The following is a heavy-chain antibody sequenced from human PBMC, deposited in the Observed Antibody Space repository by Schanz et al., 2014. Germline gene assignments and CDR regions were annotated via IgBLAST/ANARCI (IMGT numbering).Heavy chain of an antibody. J-gene: IGHJ3*02. CDR2: ISDSGTYT. CDR1: GFVFGDYY. CDR3: AKGGFGELSAFDI. Sequence: VQLVESGGGLVQPGGSLRLSCAASGFVFGDYYMTWIRQAPGKGLEWLSYISDSGTYTNYADSVKGRFTISRDNSKNTLYLQMNSLRAEDTAVYYCAKGGFGELSAFDIWGQGTMVTVSP. D-gene: IGHD3-10*01. V-gene: IGHV3-11*05.